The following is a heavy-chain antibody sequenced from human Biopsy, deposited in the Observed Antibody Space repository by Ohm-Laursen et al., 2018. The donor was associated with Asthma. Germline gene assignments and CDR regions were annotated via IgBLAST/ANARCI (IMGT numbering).Heavy chain of an antibody. CDR2: ISAYNGNT. Sequence: SSVKVSCKASGYTFTSYYMHWVRQAPGQGLEWMGWISAYNGNTNYAQKLQGRVTLTTDTSTSTAYMELRSLRSDDTAVYYCARDGPVGAPSDYWGQGTLVTVSS. J-gene: IGHJ4*02. CDR3: ARDGPVGAPSDY. CDR1: GYTFTSYY. V-gene: IGHV1-18*04. D-gene: IGHD1-26*01.